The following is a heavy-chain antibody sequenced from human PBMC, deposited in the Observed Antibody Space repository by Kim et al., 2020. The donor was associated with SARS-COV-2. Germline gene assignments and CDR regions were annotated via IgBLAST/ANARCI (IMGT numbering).Heavy chain of an antibody. CDR2: INPNSGNT. D-gene: IGHD1-26*01. V-gene: IGHV1-2*04. CDR1: GYTFTGYY. CDR3: ARERSEVSGSYSYGMDV. J-gene: IGHJ6*02. Sequence: ASVKVSCKASGYTFTGYYMLWVRQAPGQGLEWMGWINPNSGNTNYAQKFQGWVTMTRDTSISTAYMELSRLRSDDTAVYYCARERSEVSGSYSYGMDVWGQGTTVTVSS.